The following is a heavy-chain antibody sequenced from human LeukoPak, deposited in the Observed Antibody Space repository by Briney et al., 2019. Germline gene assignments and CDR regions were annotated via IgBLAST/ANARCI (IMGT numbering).Heavy chain of an antibody. CDR1: AGSISSYY. J-gene: IGHJ5*02. CDR2: IYYSGST. Sequence: SETLSLTCTVSAGSISSYYWSWIRQPPGKGLEWIGYIYYSGSTNYNPSLKSRVTISVDTSKNQFSLKLSSVTAADTAVYDCARDRYSSSSGGWFDPWGQGTLVTVSS. V-gene: IGHV4-59*01. D-gene: IGHD6-6*01. CDR3: ARDRYSSSSGGWFDP.